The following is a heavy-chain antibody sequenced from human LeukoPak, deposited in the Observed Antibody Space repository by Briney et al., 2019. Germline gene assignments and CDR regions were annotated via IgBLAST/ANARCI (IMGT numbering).Heavy chain of an antibody. CDR2: INHSGST. V-gene: IGHV4-34*01. J-gene: IGHJ4*02. D-gene: IGHD4-17*01. CDR3: ARDHGDDIDY. CDR1: GGSFSGYY. Sequence: PSETLSLTCAVYGGSFSGYYWSWIRQPPGKGLEWIGEINHSGSTNYNPSLKSRVTISVDTSKNQFSLKLSSVTAADTAVYYCARDHGDDIDYWGQGTLVTVSP.